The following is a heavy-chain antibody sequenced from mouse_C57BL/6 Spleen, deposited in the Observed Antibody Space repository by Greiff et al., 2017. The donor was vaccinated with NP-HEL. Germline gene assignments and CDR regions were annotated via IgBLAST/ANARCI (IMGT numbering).Heavy chain of an antibody. CDR2: INPSSGYT. V-gene: IGHV1-7*01. CDR3: TRWDYYGSSGAMDY. J-gene: IGHJ4*01. Sequence: VQLQQSGAELAKPGASVKLSCKASGYTFTSYWMHWVKQRPGQGLEWIGYINPSSGYTTYNQKFKDKATLTADKSSSTAYLQLSSLTSEDTAVYYCTRWDYYGSSGAMDYWGQGTSVTVSS. CDR1: GYTFTSYW. D-gene: IGHD1-1*01.